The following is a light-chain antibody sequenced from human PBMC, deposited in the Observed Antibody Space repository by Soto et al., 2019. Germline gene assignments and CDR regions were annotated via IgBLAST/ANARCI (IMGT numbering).Light chain of an antibody. Sequence: IVLTQSPGTLSLSPGERATLSCRASQSVSSNFLAWYQQKPGQAPRLLIYGASSRATGIPDRISGSGSGTDFTLTISRLEPEDFVVYYCQQYGSSPFTFGGGTKVEIK. J-gene: IGKJ4*01. CDR1: QSVSSNF. CDR2: GAS. CDR3: QQYGSSPFT. V-gene: IGKV3-20*01.